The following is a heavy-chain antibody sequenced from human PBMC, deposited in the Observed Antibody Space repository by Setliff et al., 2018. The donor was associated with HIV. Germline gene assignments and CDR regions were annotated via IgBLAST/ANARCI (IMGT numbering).Heavy chain of an antibody. CDR2: ISTNSSYR. D-gene: IGHD3-22*01. J-gene: IGHJ4*02. Sequence: PGGSLRLSCAAYGFTFSTYIMNWVRQAPGKGLEWVSTISTNSSYRYYADSVKGRFTISRDNAKNSLYLQMNSLRTEDTAAYYCARAYYAIGGYTFDYWGQGALVTVSS. CDR3: ARAYYAIGGYTFDY. V-gene: IGHV3-21*01. CDR1: GFTFSTYI.